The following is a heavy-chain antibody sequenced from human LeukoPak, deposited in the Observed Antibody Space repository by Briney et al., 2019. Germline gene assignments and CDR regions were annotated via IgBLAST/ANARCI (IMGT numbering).Heavy chain of an antibody. CDR3: ARDLARIAAAGTYFDY. CDR1: GYTFTSYG. V-gene: IGHV1-18*01. CDR2: ISAYNGNT. D-gene: IGHD6-13*01. Sequence: ASVKVSCKASGYTFTSYGISWVRQAPGQGLEWMGWISAYNGNTNYAQKLQGRVTMTTDTSTSTAYMELRSLRSDDTAVYCCARDLARIAAAGTYFDYWGQGTLVTVSS. J-gene: IGHJ4*02.